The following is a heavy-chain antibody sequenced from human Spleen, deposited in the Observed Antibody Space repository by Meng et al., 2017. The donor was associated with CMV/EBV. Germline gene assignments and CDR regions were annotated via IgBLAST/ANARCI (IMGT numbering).Heavy chain of an antibody. Sequence: GGSLRLSCVVSDFNLSNYWMAWVRQAPGKGLEWVANIKQNGREKYYVDSVKGRFTISRDKAKNSLYLQMNSLRAEDTAVYYCARESTVDYRFDYWGQGTLVTVSS. V-gene: IGHV3-7*01. CDR1: DFNLSNYW. CDR2: IKQNGREK. D-gene: IGHD7-27*01. J-gene: IGHJ4*02. CDR3: ARESTVDYRFDY.